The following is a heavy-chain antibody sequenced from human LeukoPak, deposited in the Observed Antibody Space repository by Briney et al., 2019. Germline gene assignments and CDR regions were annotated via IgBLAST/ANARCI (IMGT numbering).Heavy chain of an antibody. CDR2: IRYTGSKE. CDR3: AKSYTLTDAFDI. Sequence: GGSLRLSCAASGVTFRSDGTHWVRQAPGRGLECVAFIRYTGSKEYYADSVKGRFTISRDNSKNTLYVQMNSLRAEDTAVYYCAKSYTLTDAFDIWGQGTMVTVSS. D-gene: IGHD2-2*02. J-gene: IGHJ3*02. CDR1: GVTFRSDG. V-gene: IGHV3-30*02.